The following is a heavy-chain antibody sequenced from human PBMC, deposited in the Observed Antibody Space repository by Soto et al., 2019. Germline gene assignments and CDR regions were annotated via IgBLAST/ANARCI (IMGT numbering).Heavy chain of an antibody. CDR2: INAGNGNT. CDR3: VRAFIAAAGTGPKDDY. J-gene: IGHJ4*02. Sequence: GASVKVSCKASVYTFTSYAMHWVRQAPGQRLEWMGWINAGNGNTKYSQKFQGRVTITRDTSASTAYMELSSLRSEDTAVYYCVRAFIAAAGTGPKDDYWGQGTLVTVSS. V-gene: IGHV1-3*01. CDR1: VYTFTSYA. D-gene: IGHD6-13*01.